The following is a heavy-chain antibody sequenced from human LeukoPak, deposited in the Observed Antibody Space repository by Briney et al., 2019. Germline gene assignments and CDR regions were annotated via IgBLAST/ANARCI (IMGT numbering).Heavy chain of an antibody. Sequence: GGSLRLSCAASGFTFSSYAMSWVRQAPGKGLEWVANIKQDGSEKYYVDSVKGRFTISRDNAKNSLYLQMNSLRAEDTAVYYCARIAAAGIDYWGQGALVAVSS. CDR1: GFTFSSYA. CDR3: ARIAAAGIDY. J-gene: IGHJ4*02. V-gene: IGHV3-7*01. CDR2: IKQDGSEK. D-gene: IGHD6-13*01.